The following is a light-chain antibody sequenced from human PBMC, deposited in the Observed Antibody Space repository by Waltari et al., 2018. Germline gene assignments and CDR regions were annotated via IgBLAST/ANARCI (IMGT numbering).Light chain of an antibody. Sequence: ETVMMQSPVTLSLSPGERATLSCRASQSVGSTLAWYQQKPGQAPRLLIYYASTRATDIPDRFSGSGSGTEFTLTISSLDPEDVGVYYCQKYNDWPLTFGGGTKVEIK. J-gene: IGKJ4*01. CDR3: QKYNDWPLT. CDR2: YAS. CDR1: QSVGST. V-gene: IGKV3D-15*01.